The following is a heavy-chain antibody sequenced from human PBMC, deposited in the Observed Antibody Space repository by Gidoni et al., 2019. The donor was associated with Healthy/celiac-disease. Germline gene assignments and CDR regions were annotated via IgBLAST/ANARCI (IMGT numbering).Heavy chain of an antibody. CDR2: ISYDGSNK. Sequence: QVQLVESGGGVVQPGRSPRLSCAASGFTFSSYGMPWVRQAPGKGLDWVAVISYDGSNKYYADSVKGRFTISRDNSKNTLYLQMNSLRAEDTAVYYCAKAGVRGVISSDGPYYYYYMDVWGKGTTVTVSS. CDR1: GFTFSSYG. D-gene: IGHD3-10*01. CDR3: AKAGVRGVISSDGPYYYYYMDV. V-gene: IGHV3-30*18. J-gene: IGHJ6*03.